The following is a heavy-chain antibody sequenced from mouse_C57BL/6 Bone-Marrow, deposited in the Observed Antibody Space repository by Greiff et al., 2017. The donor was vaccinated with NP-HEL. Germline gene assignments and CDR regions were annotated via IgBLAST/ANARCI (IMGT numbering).Heavy chain of an antibody. D-gene: IGHD1-1*01. CDR1: GFTFSSYG. V-gene: IGHV5-6*01. CDR2: ISSGGSYT. J-gene: IGHJ4*01. CDR3: ARLGGLLLRYYYAMDY. Sequence: EVQGVESGGDLVKPGGSLKLSCAASGFTFSSYGMSWVRQTPDKRLEWVATISSGGSYTYYPDSVKGRFTISRDNAKNTLYLQMSSLKSEDTAMYYCARLGGLLLRYYYAMDYWGQGTSVTVSS.